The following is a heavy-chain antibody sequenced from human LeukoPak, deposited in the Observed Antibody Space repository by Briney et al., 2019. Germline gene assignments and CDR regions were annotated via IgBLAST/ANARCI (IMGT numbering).Heavy chain of an antibody. J-gene: IGHJ5*01. CDR1: GFTFSSYN. D-gene: IGHD3-10*01. CDR2: ISSSSSYI. CDR3: ARDGPVVRYYYGSGIKNWFDS. Sequence: GGSLRLSCAASGFTFSSYNMNWVRQAPGKGLEWVSSISSSSSYIYYADSVKGRFTISRDNAKNSLYLQMNSLRAEDTAVYYCARDGPVVRYYYGSGIKNWFDSWGQGTLVTVSS. V-gene: IGHV3-21*01.